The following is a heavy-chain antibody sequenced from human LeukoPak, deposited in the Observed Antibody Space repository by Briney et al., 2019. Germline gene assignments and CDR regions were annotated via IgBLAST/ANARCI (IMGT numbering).Heavy chain of an antibody. V-gene: IGHV4-4*07. D-gene: IGHD3-3*01. CDR1: GGSISSYY. CDR2: IYTSGRA. CDR3: GAMGVVTHTEGDY. Sequence: SETLSLTCTASGGSISSYYWSWIRQPAGKRLEWIGRIYTSGRATYNSSLKTRVTMSVDTPKNQLSLKLSSVTAADTAVYYCGAMGVVTHTEGDYWGQGTLVTVSS. J-gene: IGHJ4*02.